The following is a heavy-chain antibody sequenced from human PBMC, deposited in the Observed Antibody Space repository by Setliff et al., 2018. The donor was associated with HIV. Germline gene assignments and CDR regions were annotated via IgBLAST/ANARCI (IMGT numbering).Heavy chain of an antibody. Sequence: GSLRLSCAASGFTFNDHSMHWVRQAPGKGLEWVSFLSSTSRYFSCADSVKGRFTISRDNAKNTLYLQMNSLRAEDTAVYYCARTRGYSGYDSKLPHYYYYGMDVWGQGTTVTVSS. CDR2: LSSTSRYF. CDR3: ARTRGYSGYDSKLPHYYYYGMDV. V-gene: IGHV3-21*04. D-gene: IGHD5-12*01. J-gene: IGHJ6*02. CDR1: GFTFNDHS.